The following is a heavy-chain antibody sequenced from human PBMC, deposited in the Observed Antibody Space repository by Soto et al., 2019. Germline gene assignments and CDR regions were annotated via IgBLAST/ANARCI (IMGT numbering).Heavy chain of an antibody. CDR1: GLPFGGIS. J-gene: IGHJ4*02. V-gene: IGHV3-48*02. Sequence: EVQLVESGGGLVQPGGSWSPSCPPSGLPFGGISMNWVRRAPGRGLGWVSYISSSSSTIYYADSVKGRFTISRDNAKNSLYLQMNSLRDEDTAVYYCARDGGSLGYWGQGTLVTVSS. CDR2: ISSSSSTI. CDR3: ARDGGSLGY. D-gene: IGHD1-26*01.